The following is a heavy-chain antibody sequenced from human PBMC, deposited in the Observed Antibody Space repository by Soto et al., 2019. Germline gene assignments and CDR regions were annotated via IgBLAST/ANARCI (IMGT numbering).Heavy chain of an antibody. Sequence: PGGSLRLSCAASGFTFSSYSMNWVRQAPGKGLEWVSYISSSSSTIYYADSVKGRFTISRDNAKNSLYLQMNSLRDEDTAVYYCAREWNPLNWFDPWGQGTLVTAPQ. V-gene: IGHV3-48*02. CDR2: ISSSSSTI. CDR3: AREWNPLNWFDP. CDR1: GFTFSSYS. D-gene: IGHD1-1*01. J-gene: IGHJ5*02.